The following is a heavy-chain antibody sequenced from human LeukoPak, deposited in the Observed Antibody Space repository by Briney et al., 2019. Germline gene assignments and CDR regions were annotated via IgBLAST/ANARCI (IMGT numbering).Heavy chain of an antibody. Sequence: GGSLRLSCAASGFTFSSYEMNWVRQAPGKGLEWVSYISSSGSTIYYADSVKGRFTISRDNAKNSLYLQMNSLRAEDTAVYYCATGYSGYDPFDPWGQGTLVTVSS. CDR3: ATGYSGYDPFDP. CDR2: ISSSGSTI. J-gene: IGHJ5*02. V-gene: IGHV3-48*03. CDR1: GFTFSSYE. D-gene: IGHD5-12*01.